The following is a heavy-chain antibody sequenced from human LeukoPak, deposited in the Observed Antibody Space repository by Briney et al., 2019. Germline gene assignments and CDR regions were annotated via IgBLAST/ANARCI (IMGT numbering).Heavy chain of an antibody. V-gene: IGHV4-59*01. CDR3: AREVFRWEPGYNWFDP. D-gene: IGHD1-26*01. CDR1: GGSISSYY. Sequence: PSETLSLTCTVSGGSISSYYWSWLRQPPGKGLEWVGYIYYSGSTNYNPSLKSRVTISVDTSKNQFSLKLSSVTAADTAVYYCAREVFRWEPGYNWFDPWGQETLVTVSS. CDR2: IYYSGST. J-gene: IGHJ5*02.